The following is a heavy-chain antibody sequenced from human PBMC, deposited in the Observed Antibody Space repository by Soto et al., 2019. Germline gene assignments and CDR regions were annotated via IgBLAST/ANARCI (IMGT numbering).Heavy chain of an antibody. D-gene: IGHD6-13*01. CDR1: GFTFSSYW. CDR2: INSDGSST. V-gene: IGHV3-74*01. CDR3: AREDPSSSFDY. J-gene: IGHJ4*02. Sequence: GGSLRLSCAASGFTFSSYWMHWVRQAPGKGLVWVSRINSDGSSTSYADSVKGRFTISRDNAKNTLYLQMNSLRAEDTAVYYCAREDPSSSFDYWGQGTLGTVSS.